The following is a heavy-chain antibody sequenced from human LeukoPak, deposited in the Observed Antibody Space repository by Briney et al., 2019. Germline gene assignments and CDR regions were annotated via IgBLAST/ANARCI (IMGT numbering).Heavy chain of an antibody. CDR2: IYYSGRT. CDR1: AGSISDHY. J-gene: IGHJ4*02. CDR3: ASRRPGFHFDY. V-gene: IGHV4-59*08. Sequence: PSETLSLTCTVSAGSISDHYWSWIRRPPGKGLEWIGYIYYSGRTNYNPSLKRRATISVDTSKNQFFLNLNSVTAADTAVYYCASRRPGFHFDYWGQGTLVTVSS.